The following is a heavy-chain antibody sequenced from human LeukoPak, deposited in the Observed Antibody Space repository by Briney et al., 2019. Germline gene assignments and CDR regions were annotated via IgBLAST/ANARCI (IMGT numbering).Heavy chain of an antibody. CDR1: GLTFTNAW. D-gene: IGHD6-19*01. J-gene: IGHJ4*02. V-gene: IGHV3-15*01. CDR3: TTDLGSGGDFDY. CDR2: IKSKTDGGTT. Sequence: GGSLRLSCAASGLTFTNAWMTWVRQAPGKGLEWVGRIKSKTDGGTTDYAAPVKGRFSISRDDSKNTLYLQMNSLKTEDTAVYYCTTDLGSGGDFDYWGQGTLVTVSS.